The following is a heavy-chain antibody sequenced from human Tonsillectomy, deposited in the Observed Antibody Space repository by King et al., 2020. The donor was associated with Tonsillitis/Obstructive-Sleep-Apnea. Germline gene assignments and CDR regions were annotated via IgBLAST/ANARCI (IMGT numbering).Heavy chain of an antibody. CDR3: ARDRLEYRSSRAYYYMDV. Sequence: QLVQSGAEVKKPGESLKISCKGSGYSFTSYWIGWVRQMPGKGLEWMGIIYPGDSDTRYSPSFQGQVTISADKSISTAYLQWSSLKASDTAMYYCARDRLEYRSSRAYYYMDVWGKGTTVTVSS. CDR1: GYSFTSYW. D-gene: IGHD6-6*01. V-gene: IGHV5-51*01. J-gene: IGHJ6*03. CDR2: IYPGDSDT.